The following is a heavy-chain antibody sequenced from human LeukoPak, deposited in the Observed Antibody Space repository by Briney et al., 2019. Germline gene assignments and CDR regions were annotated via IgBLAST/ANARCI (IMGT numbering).Heavy chain of an antibody. D-gene: IGHD2-2*01. Sequence: SETLSLTCAVYGGSFSGYYWSWIRQPPGKGLEWIGEINHSGSTNYNPSLKSRGTISLETSKNQFSLKLSSVAAADTAVYDCASLYLNDIVVVPAAMSLHQDAFDIWGQGTMVTVSS. CDR2: INHSGST. CDR3: ASLYLNDIVVVPAAMSLHQDAFDI. CDR1: GGSFSGYY. V-gene: IGHV4-34*01. J-gene: IGHJ3*02.